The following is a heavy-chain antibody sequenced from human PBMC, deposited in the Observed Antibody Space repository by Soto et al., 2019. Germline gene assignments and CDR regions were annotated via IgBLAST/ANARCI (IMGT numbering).Heavy chain of an antibody. J-gene: IGHJ6*02. CDR2: ISSSVSSI. D-gene: IGHD3-10*01. V-gene: IGHV3-48*03. Sequence: ESGGGLVQPGGSLRLSCAASGFTFSSFEMNWVRQAPGRVLVWVSAISSSVSSIYYADSVKGRFTISRDNAKNSMYMQMNSMRADDTGVYYCARDWDQTYYISGRSYYYYGSDVWGQGTTVIVSS. CDR3: ARDWDQTYYISGRSYYYYGSDV. CDR1: GFTFSSFE.